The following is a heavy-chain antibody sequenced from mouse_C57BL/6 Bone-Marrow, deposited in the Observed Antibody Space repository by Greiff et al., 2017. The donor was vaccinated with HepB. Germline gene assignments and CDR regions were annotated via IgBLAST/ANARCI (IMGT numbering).Heavy chain of an antibody. CDR2: IDPSDSET. J-gene: IGHJ2*01. D-gene: IGHD2-3*01. CDR3: ARYDGVGPRGFDY. CDR1: GYTFTSYW. V-gene: IGHV1-52*01. Sequence: QVQLQQPGAELVRPGSSVKLSCKASGYTFTSYWMHWVKQRPIQGLEWIGNIDPSDSETHYNQKFKDKATLTVDKSSSTAYMQLSSLTSEDSAVYYCARYDGVGPRGFDYWGQGTTLTVSS.